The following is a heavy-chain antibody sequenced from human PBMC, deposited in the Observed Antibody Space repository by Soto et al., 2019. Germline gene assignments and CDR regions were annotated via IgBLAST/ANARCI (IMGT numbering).Heavy chain of an antibody. CDR3: TRGEYYDILTGREAFDN. CDR1: GYTFTNG. V-gene: IGHV1-18*04. J-gene: IGHJ4*02. D-gene: IGHD3-9*01. CDR2: ISAGNT. Sequence: ASVKVSCKASGYTFTNGITWVRQAPGKGLEGMGWISAGNTNYAQKLQGRVTMTTDTTTSTAYMERRSLRSDDTAVYYYTRGEYYDILTGREAFDNWGQGTLVTVSS.